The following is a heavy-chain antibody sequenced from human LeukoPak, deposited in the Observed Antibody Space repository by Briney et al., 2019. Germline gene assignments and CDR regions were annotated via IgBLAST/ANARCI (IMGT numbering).Heavy chain of an antibody. J-gene: IGHJ6*02. D-gene: IGHD6-6*01. CDR3: AREWASSSKRYYYYYGMDV. V-gene: IGHV4-4*07. Sequence: PSETLSLTCTVSGGSISSYYWSWIRQPAGKGPEWIGRIYTSGSTNYNPSLKSRVTMSVDTSKNQFSLKLSSVTAADTAVYYCAREWASSSKRYYYYYGMDVWGQGTTVTVSS. CDR2: IYTSGST. CDR1: GGSISSYY.